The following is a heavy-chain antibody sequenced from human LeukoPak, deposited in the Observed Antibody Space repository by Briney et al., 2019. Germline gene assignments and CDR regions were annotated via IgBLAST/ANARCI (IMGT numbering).Heavy chain of an antibody. J-gene: IGHJ4*02. CDR3: ARVVPPLYYFDY. CDR1: GFTFSSSL. CDR2: IKQDGSEK. Sequence: GGSLRLSCAASGFTFSSSLMSWVRQAPGKGLEWVANIKQDGSEKYYVDSVKGRFTISRDNAKNSLYLQMNSLRAEDTAVYYCARVVPPLYYFDYWGQGTLVTVSS. V-gene: IGHV3-7*01. D-gene: IGHD3-10*01.